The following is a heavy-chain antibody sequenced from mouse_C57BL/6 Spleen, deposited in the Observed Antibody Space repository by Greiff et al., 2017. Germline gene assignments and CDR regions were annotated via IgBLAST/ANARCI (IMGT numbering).Heavy chain of an antibody. V-gene: IGHV5-15*01. CDR2: ISNLAYSI. CDR1: GFTFSDYG. D-gene: IGHD2-1*01. Sequence: EVKLMESGGGLVQPGGSLKLSCAASGFTFSDYGMAWVRQAPKQGPEWVAFISNLAYSIYYADNVTGRFTISRENAKTTLYLEMSSLMSADATMYYCAREGAWGNYSFDYWGQGTTLTVSS. CDR3: AREGAWGNYSFDY. J-gene: IGHJ2*01.